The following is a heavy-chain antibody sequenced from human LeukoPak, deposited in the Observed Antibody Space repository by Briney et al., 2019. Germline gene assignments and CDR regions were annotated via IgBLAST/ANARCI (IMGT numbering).Heavy chain of an antibody. Sequence: GGSLRLSCAASGFTFSSYGMHWVRQAPGKGLEWVAVISYDGSNKYYADSVKGRFTISRDNSKNTLYLQMNSLGAEDTAVYYCAKETLYCSSTSCYSYFDYWGQGTLVTVSS. CDR1: GFTFSSYG. V-gene: IGHV3-30*18. CDR2: ISYDGSNK. CDR3: AKETLYCSSTSCYSYFDY. J-gene: IGHJ4*02. D-gene: IGHD2-2*01.